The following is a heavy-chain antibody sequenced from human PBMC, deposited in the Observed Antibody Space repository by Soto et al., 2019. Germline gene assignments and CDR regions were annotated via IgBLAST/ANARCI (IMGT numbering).Heavy chain of an antibody. V-gene: IGHV4-59*08. D-gene: IGHD3-9*01. CDR1: GGSISSYY. CDR3: ARHSPPLYDILTGTTLDPYYGMDV. J-gene: IGHJ6*02. CDR2: IYYSLST. Sequence: SETLSLTCTVSGGSISSYYWSWIRQPPGKGLXXIGFIYYSLSTNYNPSLKSRVTISVETSKNHFSLTLISVPAPDPAVYYCARHSPPLYDILTGTTLDPYYGMDVWGQGTTVTVSS.